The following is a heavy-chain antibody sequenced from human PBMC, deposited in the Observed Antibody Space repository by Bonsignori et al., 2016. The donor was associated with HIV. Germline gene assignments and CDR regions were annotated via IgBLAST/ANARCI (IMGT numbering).Heavy chain of an antibody. D-gene: IGHD1-26*01. V-gene: IGHV4-59*01. CDR2: IYYSGST. Sequence: WIRQPPGKGLEWIGYIYYSGSTNYNPSLKSRVTISVDTSKNQFSLKLSSVTAADTAVYYCAREGRYVGPNYYMDVWGKGTTVTVSS. J-gene: IGHJ6*03. CDR3: AREGRYVGPNYYMDV.